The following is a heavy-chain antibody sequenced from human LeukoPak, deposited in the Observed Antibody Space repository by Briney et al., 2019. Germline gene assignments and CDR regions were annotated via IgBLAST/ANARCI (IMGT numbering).Heavy chain of an antibody. V-gene: IGHV5-51*01. CDR2: IYPGDSDT. CDR3: ARRDALYDSSGYYYFDY. D-gene: IGHD3-22*01. Sequence: GESLKISCKGSGYSFTSYWISWVRQMPGKGLEWMGIIYPGDSDTRYSPSFQGQVTISADKSISTAYLQWSSLKASDTAMYYCARRDALYDSSGYYYFDYWGQGTLVTVSS. J-gene: IGHJ4*02. CDR1: GYSFTSYW.